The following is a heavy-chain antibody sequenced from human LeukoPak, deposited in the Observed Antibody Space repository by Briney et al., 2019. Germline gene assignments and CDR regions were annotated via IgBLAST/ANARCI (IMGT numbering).Heavy chain of an antibody. CDR3: ATYYESSGFRFDY. V-gene: IGHV4-4*02. Sequence: PSETLSLTCAVSGGSISSSNWWSWIRQPPGKGLEWIGEIYHSGSTNYNPSLKSRVIMSVDKSRNQFSLKLSSVTAADTAVYYCATYYESSGFRFDYWGQGTLVTVSS. J-gene: IGHJ4*02. CDR1: GGSISSSNW. CDR2: IYHSGST. D-gene: IGHD3-22*01.